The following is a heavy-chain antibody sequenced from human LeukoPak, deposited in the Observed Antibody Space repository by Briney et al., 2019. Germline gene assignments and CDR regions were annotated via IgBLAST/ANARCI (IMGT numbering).Heavy chain of an antibody. J-gene: IGHJ3*02. V-gene: IGHV1-18*01. D-gene: IGHD6-13*01. CDR2: ISAYNGNT. CDR1: GYTFPSYV. CDR3: ARDLFPAAHSDAFDI. Sequence: ASVKVSFQACGYTFPSYVSSGVRPAPGQGLEWMGWISAYNGNTNYAQKLQGRVTMTTDTSTSTAYMELRSLRSDDTAVYYCARDLFPAAHSDAFDIWGQGTMVTVSS.